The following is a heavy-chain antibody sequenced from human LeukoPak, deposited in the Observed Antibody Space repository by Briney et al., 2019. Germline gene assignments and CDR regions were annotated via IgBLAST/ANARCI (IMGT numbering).Heavy chain of an antibody. D-gene: IGHD2-2*01. CDR1: GFTFDDYA. Sequence: PGGSLRLSCAAPGFTFDDYAMHWVRQAPGKGLEWVSGISWNSGSIGYADSVKGRFTISRDNAKSSLYLQMNSLRAEDTALYYCAKDIWAGDCSSTSCSSVFDYWGQGTLVTVSS. CDR2: ISWNSGSI. CDR3: AKDIWAGDCSSTSCSSVFDY. V-gene: IGHV3-9*01. J-gene: IGHJ4*02.